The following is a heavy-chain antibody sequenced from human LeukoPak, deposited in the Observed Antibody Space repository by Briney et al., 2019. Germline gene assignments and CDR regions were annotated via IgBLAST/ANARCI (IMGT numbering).Heavy chain of an antibody. CDR2: IYYSGST. CDR1: GGSISSYY. Sequence: KPSETLSLTCTVSGGSISSYYWSWLRQPPGKGLEWIGYIYYSGSTNYNPSLKSRVTISVDTSKNQFSLKLSSVTAADTAVYYCARSGTVGAMPVWGQGTLVTVSS. D-gene: IGHD1-26*01. V-gene: IGHV4-59*08. J-gene: IGHJ4*02. CDR3: ARSGTVGAMPV.